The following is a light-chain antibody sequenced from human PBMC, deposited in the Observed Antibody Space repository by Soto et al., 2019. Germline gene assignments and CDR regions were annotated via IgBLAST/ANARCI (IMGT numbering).Light chain of an antibody. J-gene: IGLJ1*01. CDR1: SSNIGAGYD. Sequence: QSVLTQPPSVSGAPGQRVTISRTGSSSNIGAGYDVHWYQQLPGTAPKLLIYGNSNRPSGVPDRFSGSKSGTSASLAITGLQAEEEADYYCQSYDSSRSGYVFGTGTKVTVL. CDR3: QSYDSSRSGYV. V-gene: IGLV1-40*01. CDR2: GNS.